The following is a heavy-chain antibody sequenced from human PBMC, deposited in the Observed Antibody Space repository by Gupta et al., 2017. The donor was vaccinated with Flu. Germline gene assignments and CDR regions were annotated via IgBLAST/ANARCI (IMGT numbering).Heavy chain of an antibody. D-gene: IGHD3-9*01. Sequence: PGKGLEWVSYIDSTGNVIYYADSVKGRFTISRDNAKNSLYLQMNSLRAEDTGVYYCARDRWLANVSWGAFDLWGLGTMVTVSS. J-gene: IGHJ3*01. CDR3: ARDRWLANVSWGAFDL. CDR2: IDSTGNVI. V-gene: IGHV3-48*03.